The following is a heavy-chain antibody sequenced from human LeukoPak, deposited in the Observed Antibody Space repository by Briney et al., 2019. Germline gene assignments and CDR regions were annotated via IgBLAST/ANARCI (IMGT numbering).Heavy chain of an antibody. D-gene: IGHD1-26*01. Sequence: GGSLRLSCAASGFTVSSNYMSWVRQAPGKGLEWVSVIYSGCSTYHADSVKGRFTISRDNSKNTLYLQMSSLRAEDTAVYYCARRRSGGPVDYWGQGTLVTVSS. CDR3: ARRRSGGPVDY. CDR2: IYSGCST. J-gene: IGHJ4*02. V-gene: IGHV3-53*01. CDR1: GFTVSSNY.